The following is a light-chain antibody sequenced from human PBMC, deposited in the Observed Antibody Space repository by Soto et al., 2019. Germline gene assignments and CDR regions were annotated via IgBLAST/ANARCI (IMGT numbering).Light chain of an antibody. J-gene: IGKJ1*01. CDR2: DAV. CDR3: QQYDSLPRT. CDR1: QDISHH. Sequence: DIQMTQSPSSLSASVGDRVTITCQASQDISHHLAWYQQKPGKAPKLLIYDAVNLATGVPSRFSGRGSGADFAVTISSLQPEDIATYYCQQYDSLPRTFGQGTKVVIK. V-gene: IGKV1-33*01.